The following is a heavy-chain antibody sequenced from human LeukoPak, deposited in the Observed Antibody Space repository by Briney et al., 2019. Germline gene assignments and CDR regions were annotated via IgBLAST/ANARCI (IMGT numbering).Heavy chain of an antibody. CDR1: GGSTSGYY. D-gene: IGHD1-1*01. CDR2: IYYSGST. J-gene: IGHJ6*03. CDR3: ARRTRTGATAGGNYYYYYMDV. V-gene: IGHV4-59*01. Sequence: SETLSLTCTVSGGSTSGYYWSWIRQPPGKGLEWIGYIYYSGSTNYNPSLKSRVTISVDTSKNQFSLKLSSVTAADTAVYYCARRTRTGATAGGNYYYYYMDVWGTGTTVTVSS.